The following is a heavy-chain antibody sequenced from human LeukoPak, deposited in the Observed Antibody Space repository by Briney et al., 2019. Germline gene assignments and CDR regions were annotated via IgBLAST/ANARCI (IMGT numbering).Heavy chain of an antibody. J-gene: IGHJ4*02. V-gene: IGHV3-11*04. CDR3: ARVGSFWYYYDSSGYCFDY. Sequence: GGSLRLSCAASGFTFSDYYMSWIRQAPGKGLEWVSYISSSGSTIYYADSVKGRFTISRDNAKNSLYLQMSSLRAEDTAVYYCARVGSFWYYYDSSGYCFDYWGQGTLVTVSS. CDR2: ISSSGSTI. D-gene: IGHD3-22*01. CDR1: GFTFSDYY.